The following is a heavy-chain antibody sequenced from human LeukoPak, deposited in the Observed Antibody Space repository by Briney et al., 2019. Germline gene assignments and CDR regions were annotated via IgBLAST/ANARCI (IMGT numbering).Heavy chain of an antibody. CDR3: AKERGASLRFLENFDY. D-gene: IGHD3-3*01. J-gene: IGHJ4*02. CDR2: ITSDASST. V-gene: IGHV3-74*01. Sequence: GSLRLSCAASGFTFSTSWMHWVRQAPGKGLVWVSHITSDASSTNYADSVKGRFTISRDNAKNTLYLQMNSLRAEDTAVYYCAKERGASLRFLENFDYWGQGTLVTVSS. CDR1: GFTFSTSW.